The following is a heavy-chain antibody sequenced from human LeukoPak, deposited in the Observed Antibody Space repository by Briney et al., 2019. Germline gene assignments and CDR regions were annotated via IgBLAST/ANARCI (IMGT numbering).Heavy chain of an antibody. Sequence: SQTLSLTCAISGDSVSSNSAAWNWIRQSPSRGLEWLGRTYYRSKWYNDYAVSVKSRITINPDTSKNQFSLQLNSVTPEDTAVYYCARAGGYSSSWGIDNWFDPWGQGTLVTVSS. V-gene: IGHV6-1*01. D-gene: IGHD6-6*01. CDR1: GDSVSSNSAA. J-gene: IGHJ5*02. CDR3: ARAGGYSSSWGIDNWFDP. CDR2: TYYRSKWYN.